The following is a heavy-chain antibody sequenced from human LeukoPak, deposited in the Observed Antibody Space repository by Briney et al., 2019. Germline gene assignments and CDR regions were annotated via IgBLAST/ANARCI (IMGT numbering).Heavy chain of an antibody. J-gene: IGHJ3*02. CDR1: GFTFSSYG. CDR2: ISGSGGST. CDR3: VGLGIAVAGTNAFDI. Sequence: GGSLRLSCAASGFTFSSYGMSWVRQAPGKGLEWVSAISGSGGSTYYADSVKGRFTISRDNSKNTLYLQMNSLRAEDTAVYYCVGLGIAVAGTNAFDIWGQGTMVTVSS. V-gene: IGHV3-23*01. D-gene: IGHD6-19*01.